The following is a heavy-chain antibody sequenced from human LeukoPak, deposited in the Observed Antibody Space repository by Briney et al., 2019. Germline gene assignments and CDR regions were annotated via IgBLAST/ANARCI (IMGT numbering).Heavy chain of an antibody. CDR3: AKASGASRPYYFDY. Sequence: PGGSLRLSCAASGFTFSIYGMHWVRQAPGKGLEWVAVISYDGSNKYYADSVKGRFTISRDNSKNTLYLQMNSLRVEDTAVYYCAKASGASRPYYFDYWGQGTLVTVSS. CDR1: GFTFSIYG. J-gene: IGHJ4*02. CDR2: ISYDGSNK. D-gene: IGHD3-10*01. V-gene: IGHV3-30*18.